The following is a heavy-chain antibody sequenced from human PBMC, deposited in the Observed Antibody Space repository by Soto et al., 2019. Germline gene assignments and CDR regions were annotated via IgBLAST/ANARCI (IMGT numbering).Heavy chain of an antibody. V-gene: IGHV1-3*01. D-gene: IGHD2-2*01. CDR3: ARSGSRTSTSCYGGFDI. CDR1: GYTFTNYA. CDR2: INAGDGNT. J-gene: IGHJ3*02. Sequence: QVQLVQSGAEVKKPGASVKVSCKTSGYTFTNYAIHWVRQAPGQRLEWMGWINAGDGNTKYSQKFQGRVTITRDTSASTAYMELSSLRSEDAAVYYCARSGSRTSTSCYGGFDIWGQGTMVTVSS.